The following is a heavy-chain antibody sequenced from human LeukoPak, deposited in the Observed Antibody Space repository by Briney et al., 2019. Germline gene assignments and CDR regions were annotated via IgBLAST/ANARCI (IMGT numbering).Heavy chain of an antibody. CDR2: MDTSGNT. J-gene: IGHJ4*02. CDR1: GTSINTYY. Sequence: SETLSLTCTVSGTSINTYYWSWIRQPAGKGLEWIGRMDTSGNTNYNPSLKSRVTMSVDTSRNQFSLNLISVTAADTAVYFCVRDGRRDGYRNNPDYWGQGTLVTVSS. D-gene: IGHD5-24*01. CDR3: VRDGRRDGYRNNPDY. V-gene: IGHV4-4*07.